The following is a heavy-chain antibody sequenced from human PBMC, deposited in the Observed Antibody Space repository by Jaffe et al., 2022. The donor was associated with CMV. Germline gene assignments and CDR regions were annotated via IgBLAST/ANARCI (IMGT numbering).Heavy chain of an antibody. CDR1: GFTFSTYG. J-gene: IGHJ5*02. CDR2: ISPNSEIT. Sequence: EEQLVESGGGLVQPGGSLRLSCSASGFTFSTYGMHWVRQAPGKGLEVVSSISPNSEITDYLDSVKGRFTISRDNSKKMVSLQMSSLGVEDTAVYFCVTGSTYYYASWGQGTLVTVSS. V-gene: IGHV3-64D*06. D-gene: IGHD3-16*01. CDR3: VTGSTYYYAS.